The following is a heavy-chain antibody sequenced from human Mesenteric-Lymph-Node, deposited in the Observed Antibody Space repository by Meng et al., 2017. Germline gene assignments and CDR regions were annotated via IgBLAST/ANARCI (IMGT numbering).Heavy chain of an antibody. V-gene: IGHV3-64*01. CDR2: ICSNGGST. Sequence: GESLKISCVASGFTFSSYAMHWVRQAPGKGLEYVSAICSNGGSTYYANSVKGRFTISRDNSKNTLHLQMCSLRAKDMAVYYCASDLLWSRITGTTAYGMDGWGQGTTVTVSS. D-gene: IGHD1-20*01. CDR1: GFTFSSYA. CDR3: ASDLLWSRITGTTAYGMDG. J-gene: IGHJ6*02.